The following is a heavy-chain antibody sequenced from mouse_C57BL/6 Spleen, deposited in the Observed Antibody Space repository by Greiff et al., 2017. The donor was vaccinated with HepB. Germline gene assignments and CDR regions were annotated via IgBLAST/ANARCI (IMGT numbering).Heavy chain of an antibody. CDR3: ARQVTTSRYYAMDY. V-gene: IGHV2-6-1*01. CDR2: IWSDGST. CDR1: GFSLTSYG. D-gene: IGHD1-1*01. J-gene: IGHJ4*01. Sequence: VQLQQSGPGLVAPSQSLSITCTVSGFSLTSYGVHWVRQPPGKGLEWLVVIWSDGSTTYNSALKSRLSISKDNSKSQVFLKMNSLQTDDTAMYYCARQVTTSRYYAMDYWGQGTSVTVSS.